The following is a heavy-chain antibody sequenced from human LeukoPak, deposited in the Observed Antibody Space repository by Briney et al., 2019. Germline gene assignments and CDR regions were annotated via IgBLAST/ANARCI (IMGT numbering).Heavy chain of an antibody. CDR3: ARDRYDSSGLNNDAFDI. V-gene: IGHV4-30-4*01. D-gene: IGHD3-22*01. CDR1: GDSISSGDYY. J-gene: IGHJ3*02. Sequence: SQTLFLTCTVSGDSISSGDYYWSWIRQPPGKGLEWIGYIYYSGSTYYNPPLKSRVTISVDTSKNQFSLKLSSVTAADTAVYYCARDRYDSSGLNNDAFDIWGQGTMVTVSS. CDR2: IYYSGST.